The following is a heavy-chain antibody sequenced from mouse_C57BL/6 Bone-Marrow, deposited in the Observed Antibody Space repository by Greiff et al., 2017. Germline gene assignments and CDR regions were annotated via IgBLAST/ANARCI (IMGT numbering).Heavy chain of an antibody. V-gene: IGHV14-4*01. CDR3: TTWYGGFAY. J-gene: IGHJ3*01. Sequence: EVQLQQSGAELVRPGASVKLSCTASGFNIKDDYMHWVKQRPEQGLEWIGWIDPENGDTEYASKFQGKATITADTSSNTAYLQLSSLTSEDTAVYYCTTWYGGFAYWGQGTLVTVSA. D-gene: IGHD2-10*02. CDR1: GFNIKDDY. CDR2: IDPENGDT.